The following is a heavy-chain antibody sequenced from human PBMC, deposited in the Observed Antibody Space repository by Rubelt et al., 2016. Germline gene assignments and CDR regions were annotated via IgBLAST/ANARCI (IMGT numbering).Heavy chain of an antibody. D-gene: IGHD3-16*02. CDR3: ARLVDGYFDS. J-gene: IGHJ4*02. CDR2: IDPDDSYT. Sequence: GGIDPDDSYTNYSPSFQGHVTISADKSISTAYLQWSSLKASDTAMYYCARLVDGYFDSWGRGTLVTVSS. V-gene: IGHV5-10-1*01.